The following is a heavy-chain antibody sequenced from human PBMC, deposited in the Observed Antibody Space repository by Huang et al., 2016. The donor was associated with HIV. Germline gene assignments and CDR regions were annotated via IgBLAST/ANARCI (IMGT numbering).Heavy chain of an antibody. Sequence: QVQLVQSGAVVKTPGSSVKVSCKASGGTVRNSAINWVRQAPGQGPEWMGGIIPMFGRPDYERKFQGRVTITADDSTSTAYMDLSSLTSDDTAVYYCARGLTVLAKFDFWGQGTLVTVSS. CDR1: GGTVRNSA. D-gene: IGHD4-17*01. CDR3: ARGLTVLAKFDF. J-gene: IGHJ4*02. CDR2: IIPMFGRP. V-gene: IGHV1-69*13.